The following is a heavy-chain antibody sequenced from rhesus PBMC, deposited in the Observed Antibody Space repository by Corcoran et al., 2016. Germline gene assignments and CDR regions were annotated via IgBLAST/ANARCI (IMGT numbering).Heavy chain of an antibody. V-gene: IGHV4-93*02. D-gene: IGHD2-15*01. CDR3: ASTDCSNSDCSSGDY. CDR1: GGSISSYSW. Sequence: VQLQESGPAVVQPSETMSLPCAVSGGSISSYSWWSWLRPSPGKGMEWVGGIYGICGNTEYNTFRKSRVSIAMDTSKNQLSLKVTAVTAADTAVYYCASTDCSNSDCSSGDYWGQGVLVTVSS. J-gene: IGHJ4*01. CDR2: IYGICGNT.